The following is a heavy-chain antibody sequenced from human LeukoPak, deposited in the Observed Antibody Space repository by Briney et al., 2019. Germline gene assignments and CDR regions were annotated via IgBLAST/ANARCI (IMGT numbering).Heavy chain of an antibody. CDR2: ISAYNGNT. CDR1: VYTFTNYG. J-gene: IGHJ5*02. V-gene: IGHV1-18*01. D-gene: IGHD6-19*01. Sequence: ASVNVSFKSSVYTFTNYGISWLRQAPGQGLEWMGWISAYNGNTNYAQKFQGRVTMTTDTSTTTAYMELRSLRSDDTAVYYCARGSRIAVAGTFLDNWFDPWGQGTLVTVSS. CDR3: ARGSRIAVAGTFLDNWFDP.